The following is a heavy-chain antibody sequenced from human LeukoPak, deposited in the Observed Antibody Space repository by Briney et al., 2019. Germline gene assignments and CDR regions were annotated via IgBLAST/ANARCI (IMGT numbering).Heavy chain of an antibody. D-gene: IGHD3-3*01. CDR2: IYYSGST. Sequence: SETLSLTCTVSGGSISSYYWSWIRQPPGKGLEWIGYIYYSGSTYYNPSLKSRVTISVDTSKNQFSLKLSSVTAADTAVYYCARRITIFGVVIMGPPAIDAFDIWGQGTMVTVSS. CDR3: ARRITIFGVVIMGPPAIDAFDI. J-gene: IGHJ3*02. V-gene: IGHV4-59*04. CDR1: GGSISSYY.